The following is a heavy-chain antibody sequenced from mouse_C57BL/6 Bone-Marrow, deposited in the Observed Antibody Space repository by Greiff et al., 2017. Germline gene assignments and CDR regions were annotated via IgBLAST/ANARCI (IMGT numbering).Heavy chain of an antibody. CDR1: GFTFISYG. CDR2: ISSGGSYT. D-gene: IGHD2-3*01. Sequence: DVKLVESGGDLVKPGGSLKLSCAASGFTFISYGMSWVRQTPDKRLEWVATISSGGSYTYYPDSVKGRFTISRDNAKNTLYLQMSSLKSEDTAMYYCADGYPWFAYWGQGTLVTVSA. V-gene: IGHV5-6*02. CDR3: ADGYPWFAY. J-gene: IGHJ3*01.